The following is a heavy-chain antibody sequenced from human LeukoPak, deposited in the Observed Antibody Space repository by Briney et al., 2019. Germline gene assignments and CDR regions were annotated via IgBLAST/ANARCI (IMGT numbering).Heavy chain of an antibody. CDR2: FDPEDGET. Sequence: GASVKVSCKVSGYTLTELSMHWVRQAPGKGPEWMGGFDPEDGETIYAQKFQGRVTMTEDTSTDTAYMELSSLRSEDTAVYYCATAYYYDSSGYRNWFDPWGQGTLVTVSS. CDR3: ATAYYYDSSGYRNWFDP. V-gene: IGHV1-24*01. CDR1: GYTLTELS. J-gene: IGHJ5*02. D-gene: IGHD3-22*01.